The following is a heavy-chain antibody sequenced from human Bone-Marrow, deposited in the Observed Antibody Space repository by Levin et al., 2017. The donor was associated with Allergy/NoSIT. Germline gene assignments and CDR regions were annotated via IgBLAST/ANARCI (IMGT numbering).Heavy chain of an antibody. V-gene: IGHV3-23*01. CDR3: AREQGARGWYTVDF. D-gene: IGHD6-19*01. CDR1: GFTFANHA. J-gene: IGHJ4*02. CDR2: IRPSSERT. Sequence: GESLKISCAASGFTFANHAMTWVRHAPGKGLEWVSTIRPSSERTYFADSVKGRFTVSRDDFMNMMYLQMNSLRADDAAVYYCAREQGARGWYTVDFWGQGALVTVSS.